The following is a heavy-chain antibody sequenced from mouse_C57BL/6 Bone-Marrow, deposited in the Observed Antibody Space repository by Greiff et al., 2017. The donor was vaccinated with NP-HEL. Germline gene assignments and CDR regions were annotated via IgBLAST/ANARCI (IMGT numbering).Heavy chain of an antibody. V-gene: IGHV1-77*01. CDR1: GYTFTDYY. J-gene: IGHJ3*01. CDR3: ARVGCGYSQFAY. CDR2: IGPGSGST. Sequence: QVQLQQSGAELVKPGASVKISCKASGYTFTDYYINWVKQRPGQGLEWIGKIGPGSGSTYYNEKFKGKATLTADKSSSTAYMQLSSLTSEASSVYYCARVGCGYSQFAYWGQGTLVTVSA. D-gene: IGHD1-2*01.